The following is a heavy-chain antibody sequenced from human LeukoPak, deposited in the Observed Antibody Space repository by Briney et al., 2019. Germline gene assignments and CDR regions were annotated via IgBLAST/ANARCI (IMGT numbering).Heavy chain of an antibody. CDR2: ISGSGGST. V-gene: IGHV3-23*01. J-gene: IGHJ4*02. CDR1: GFTFSSYA. D-gene: IGHD5-18*01. Sequence: GGSLRLSCAASGFTFSSYAMSWVRQAPGKGLEWVSAISGSGGSTYYADSVKGRFTISRDNSKNTLYLQMNSLRAEDTAVYYCAKDRSLGYSYGYGFDYWGQGTLVTVSS. CDR3: AKDRSLGYSYGYGFDY.